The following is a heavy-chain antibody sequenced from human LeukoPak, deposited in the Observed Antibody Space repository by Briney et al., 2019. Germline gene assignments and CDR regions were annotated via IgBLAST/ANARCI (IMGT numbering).Heavy chain of an antibody. CDR2: ICANDGNT. J-gene: IGHJ4*02. D-gene: IGHD2-15*01. CDR3: AKGSGSSCYSPCDY. Sequence: GGSLRLSCAASGFICRSYAMSWVRQAPGKGLEWVSVICANDGNTYYADAVKGRFTISRDNSKDTLYLQMDSLRAEDTAVYYCAKGSGSSCYSPCDYWGQGILVTVSS. CDR1: GFICRSYA. V-gene: IGHV3-23*01.